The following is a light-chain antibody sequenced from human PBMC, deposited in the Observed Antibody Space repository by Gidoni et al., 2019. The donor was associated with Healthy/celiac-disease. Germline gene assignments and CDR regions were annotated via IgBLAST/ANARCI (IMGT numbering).Light chain of an antibody. Sequence: EIVLTQSPATLSLFPGERATLSCRASQSVRSYLAWYQQKPGQAPRLLIYDASNRATGIPARFSGSGSGTDFTLTISSLEPEDFAVYYCQQRSNWPPNTFGQGTKLEIK. J-gene: IGKJ2*01. V-gene: IGKV3-11*01. CDR1: QSVRSY. CDR2: DAS. CDR3: QQRSNWPPNT.